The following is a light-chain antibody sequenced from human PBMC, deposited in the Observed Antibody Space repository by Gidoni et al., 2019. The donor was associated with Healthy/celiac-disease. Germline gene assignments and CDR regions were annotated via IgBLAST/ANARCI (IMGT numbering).Light chain of an antibody. CDR1: SSNIGAGYD. CDR3: QSYDSSLSGPV. J-gene: IGLJ3*02. Sequence: QSVLTQPPSAPGAPGQRVTISCTGSSSNIGAGYDVHWYQQLPGTAPKLPIYGNSNRPAGVPDRFSGSKSGTSASLAITGLQAEDEADYYCQSYDSSLSGPVFGGGTKLTV. V-gene: IGLV1-40*01. CDR2: GNS.